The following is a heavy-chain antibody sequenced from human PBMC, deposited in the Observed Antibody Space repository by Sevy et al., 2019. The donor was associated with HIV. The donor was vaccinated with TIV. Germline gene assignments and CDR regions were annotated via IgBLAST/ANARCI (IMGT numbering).Heavy chain of an antibody. Sequence: GGALRLSCAASGFTFSSYAMHWVRQAPGKGLEWVAVISYDGSNKYYADSVKGRFTISRDNSKNTLYLQMNSLRAEDTAVYYCARDSSSWYYYYYGMDVWGQGTTVTVSS. CDR1: GFTFSSYA. CDR3: ARDSSSWYYYYYGMDV. D-gene: IGHD6-13*01. J-gene: IGHJ6*02. CDR2: ISYDGSNK. V-gene: IGHV3-30*04.